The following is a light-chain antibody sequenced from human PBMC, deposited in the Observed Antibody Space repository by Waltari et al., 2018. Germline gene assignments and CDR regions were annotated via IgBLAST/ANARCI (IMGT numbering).Light chain of an antibody. CDR3: QQCHTFPKA. V-gene: IGKV1-5*03. Sequence: DVQMTQTPSTLSASVGDRVTITCRASQSVSDWVAWYQQKPGKAPKLLIYKSSYLEDGVPSRFSGSASGTEFTFTMASLQADDFATYYCQQCHTFPKAFGQGTKVEV. CDR2: KSS. CDR1: QSVSDW. J-gene: IGKJ1*01.